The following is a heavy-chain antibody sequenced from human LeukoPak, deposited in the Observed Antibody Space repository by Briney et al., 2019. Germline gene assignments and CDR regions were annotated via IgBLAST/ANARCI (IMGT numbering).Heavy chain of an antibody. V-gene: IGHV1-8*03. CDR3: AHTHYCSSTSCRPFDAFDI. D-gene: IGHD2-2*01. Sequence: GASVKVSCKASGYTFTSYDINWVRQATGQGLEWMGWMNPNSGNTGYAQKFQGRVTITRNTSISTAYMELSSLRSEDTAVYYCAHTHYCSSTSCRPFDAFDIWGQGTMVTVSS. CDR1: GYTFTSYD. J-gene: IGHJ3*02. CDR2: MNPNSGNT.